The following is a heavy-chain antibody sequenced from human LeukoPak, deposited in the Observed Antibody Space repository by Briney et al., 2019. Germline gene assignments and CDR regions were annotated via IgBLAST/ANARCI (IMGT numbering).Heavy chain of an antibody. Sequence: SETLSLTCAVSGGSISSGGYSWSWVRQPPGKGLEWIGYIYHSGGTYYNPSLKSRVTISVDRSKNQFSLKLSSVTAADTAVYYCARGKGYSGYDFAFDIWGQGTMVTVSS. V-gene: IGHV4-30-2*01. CDR2: IYHSGGT. CDR3: ARGKGYSGYDFAFDI. D-gene: IGHD5-12*01. CDR1: GGSISSGGYS. J-gene: IGHJ3*02.